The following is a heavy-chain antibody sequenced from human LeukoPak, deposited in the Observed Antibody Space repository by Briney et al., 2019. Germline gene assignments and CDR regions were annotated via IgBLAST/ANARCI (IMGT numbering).Heavy chain of an antibody. CDR1: GGSISSYY. V-gene: IGHV4-59*08. Sequence: SETLSLTCTVSGGSISSYYWSWIRQPPGKGLEYIGYIFYSGSTNYNPPLKSRVTISVDTSKNQFSLKLSSVTAADTAVYYCARRSGSRRDFDYWGQGTLVTVSS. J-gene: IGHJ4*02. CDR2: IFYSGST. CDR3: ARRSGSRRDFDY. D-gene: IGHD1-26*01.